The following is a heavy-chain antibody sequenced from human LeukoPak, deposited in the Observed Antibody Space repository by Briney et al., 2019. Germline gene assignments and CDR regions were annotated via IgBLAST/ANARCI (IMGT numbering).Heavy chain of an antibody. Sequence: SETLSLGCSVSGYSIKSGYYWSWIRQSPGKGPEWIGSVYRSGSTSYNPSLQSRVSISVDTPKNQFSLIMTSVTAADTAVYYCARVGRIVAAHYYFDYWGQGILVTVSS. V-gene: IGHV4-38-2*02. J-gene: IGHJ4*02. CDR3: ARVGRIVAAHYYFDY. CDR2: VYRSGST. D-gene: IGHD1-26*01. CDR1: GYSIKSGYY.